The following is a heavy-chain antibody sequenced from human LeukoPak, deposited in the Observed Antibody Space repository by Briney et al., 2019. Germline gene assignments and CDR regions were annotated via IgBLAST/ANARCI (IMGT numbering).Heavy chain of an antibody. CDR1: GFTFSSYE. J-gene: IGHJ5*02. D-gene: IGHD3-22*01. V-gene: IGHV3-48*03. CDR3: AKNTYYYDPPENWFDP. CDR2: ISSSGSTI. Sequence: GGSLRLSCAASGFTFSSYEMNWVRQAPGKGLEWVSYISSSGSTIYYADSVKGRFTISRDNSKNTLYLQMNSLRAEDTAVYYCAKNTYYYDPPENWFDPWGQGTLVTVSS.